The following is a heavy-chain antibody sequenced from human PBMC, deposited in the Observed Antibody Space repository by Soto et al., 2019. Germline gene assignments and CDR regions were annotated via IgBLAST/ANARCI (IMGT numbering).Heavy chain of an antibody. CDR2: INHVGGT. Sequence: SETLSLTCAVYGGFLSESYWTWIRQPPGKGLEWIGEINHVGGTNYNPSLKSRVTMSVDTSQNQFSLRLISVTAADTAMYFCVGICYQLPSSVLWLDPWGQGTPVTVSS. CDR3: VGICYQLPSSVLWLDP. D-gene: IGHD3-10*02. V-gene: IGHV4-34*01. CDR1: GGFLSESY. J-gene: IGHJ5*02.